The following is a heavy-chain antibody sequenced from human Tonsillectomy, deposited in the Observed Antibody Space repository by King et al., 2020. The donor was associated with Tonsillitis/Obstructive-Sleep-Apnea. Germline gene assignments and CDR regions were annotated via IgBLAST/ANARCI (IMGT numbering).Heavy chain of an antibody. Sequence: QLVQSGAEMKKPGASVKVSCKASGYIFNSFCISWVRQAPGQGLEWLGWISGFNGNTKYAQKLQGRVIMTTDTSTSTAHMELRSLRSDDTGVYYCARDSGGQWHPLDPWGQGTLVTVSS. CDR1: GYIFNSFC. CDR3: ARDSGGQWHPLDP. D-gene: IGHD6-19*01. V-gene: IGHV1-18*01. J-gene: IGHJ5*02. CDR2: ISGFNGNT.